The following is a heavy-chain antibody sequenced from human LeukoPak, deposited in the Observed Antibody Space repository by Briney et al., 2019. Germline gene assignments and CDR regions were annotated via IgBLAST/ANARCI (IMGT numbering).Heavy chain of an antibody. D-gene: IGHD4-17*01. CDR3: AKDPNGDYVGAFDY. CDR1: GFTFSSYA. CDR2: ISYDGSNK. Sequence: PGGSLRLSCAASGFTFSSYAMHWVRQAPGKGLEWVAVISYDGSNKYYADSVKGRFTISRDNSRNTLYLQMNSLRAEDTAIYYCAKDPNGDYVGAFDYWGPGTLVTVSS. V-gene: IGHV3-30*04. J-gene: IGHJ4*02.